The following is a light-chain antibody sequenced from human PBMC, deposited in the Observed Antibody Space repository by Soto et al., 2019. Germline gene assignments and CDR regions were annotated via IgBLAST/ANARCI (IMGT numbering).Light chain of an antibody. CDR3: QAYDYSLTASV. Sequence: QSVLTQPPSVSGAPGQRVTLSCPGNSSNLGAGYDVHWYPQLPGAAPKLVIFGNRNRPSGVPERFSGSKSGTSASLAITGLQAEDEADYYSQAYDYSLTASVFGGGTKLTVL. V-gene: IGLV1-40*01. CDR1: SSNLGAGYD. CDR2: GNR. J-gene: IGLJ3*02.